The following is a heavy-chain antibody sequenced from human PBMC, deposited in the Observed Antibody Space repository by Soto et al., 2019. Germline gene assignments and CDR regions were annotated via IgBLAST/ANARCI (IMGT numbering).Heavy chain of an antibody. CDR1: GFSLSTSGVR. J-gene: IGHJ5*02. CDR3: AHAPNWYDYRNQNWFDP. V-gene: IGHV2-5*02. D-gene: IGHD3-16*01. Sequence: QITLKESGPTLVKPTQTLTLTCTFSGFSLSTSGVRVGWIRQPPGKALEWLALIYWDDDKRYSPSLKSRLTITKDTSKNQVVLTMTNMDPVDPATYYCAHAPNWYDYRNQNWFDPWGQGTLVTVSS. CDR2: IYWDDDK.